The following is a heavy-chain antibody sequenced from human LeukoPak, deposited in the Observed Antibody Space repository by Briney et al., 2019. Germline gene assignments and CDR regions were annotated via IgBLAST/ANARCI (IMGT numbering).Heavy chain of an antibody. V-gene: IGHV3-23*01. Sequence: GGSLRLSCAASGFTFVDYAMTWVRQAPGKGLEWVSVISGSGTNTYYADSVKGRFTISKDNSKNTVFLQMNSLRAEDTAVYFCAKARWFGELSSKVPDFDYWGQGMLVTVSS. J-gene: IGHJ4*02. CDR2: ISGSGTNT. D-gene: IGHD3-10*01. CDR3: AKARWFGELSSKVPDFDY. CDR1: GFTFVDYA.